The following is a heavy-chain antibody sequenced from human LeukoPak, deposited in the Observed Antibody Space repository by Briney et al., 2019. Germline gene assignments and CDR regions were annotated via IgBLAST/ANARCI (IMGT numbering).Heavy chain of an antibody. CDR2: IYYSGST. CDR3: ARHLQPSYDSSGYYNVAFDM. D-gene: IGHD3-22*01. J-gene: IGHJ3*02. CDR1: GGSISSYY. V-gene: IGHV4-59*08. Sequence: SETLSLTCTVSGGSISSYYWSWIRQPPGKGLEWIGYIYYSGSTKYDPSLKSRVTISVDTSKNQFSLKLSSVTAADTAVYYCARHLQPSYDSSGYYNVAFDMWGRGTMVTVSS.